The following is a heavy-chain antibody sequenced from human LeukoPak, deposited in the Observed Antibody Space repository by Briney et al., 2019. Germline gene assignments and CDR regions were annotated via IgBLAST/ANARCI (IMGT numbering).Heavy chain of an antibody. CDR3: ARGGYDFWSGHPLDY. J-gene: IGHJ4*02. Sequence: GGSLRLSCAASGFTFSSYEMNWVRQAPGKGLEWVSYISSSGSTIYYADSVKGRFTISRDNAKNSLYLQMNSLRAEDTAVYYCARGGYDFWSGHPLDYWGQGTLVTVSS. D-gene: IGHD3-3*01. V-gene: IGHV3-48*03. CDR1: GFTFSSYE. CDR2: ISSSGSTI.